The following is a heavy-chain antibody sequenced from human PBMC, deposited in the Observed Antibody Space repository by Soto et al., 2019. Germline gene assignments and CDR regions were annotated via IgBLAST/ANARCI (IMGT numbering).Heavy chain of an antibody. CDR2: IIGSGGTT. Sequence: EVQLSEAGGGLVQPGGSLRLSCTASGFIFRNYVMTWVRQATGKGLAWVSSIIGSGGTTYYTDSVKGRFTISRDNSKNTLFLQINSLRAEDTAVYYCAKRPLELHMYDYWGQGTLVTVSS. CDR3: AKRPLELHMYDY. D-gene: IGHD1-7*01. V-gene: IGHV3-23*01. J-gene: IGHJ4*02. CDR1: GFIFRNYV.